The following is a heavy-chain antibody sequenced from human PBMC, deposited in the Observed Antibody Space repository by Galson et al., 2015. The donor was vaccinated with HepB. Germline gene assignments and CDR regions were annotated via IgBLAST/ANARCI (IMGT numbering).Heavy chain of an antibody. CDR1: GFTFSRND. J-gene: IGHJ4*02. CDR2: ISDDARRT. CDR3: VRHWDY. V-gene: IGHV3-23*01. Sequence: SLRLSCAASGFTFSRNDMSWVRQAPGEAREWVPSISDDARRTHCAESVKGRFTISRDNSKNTLYLQMNSLRAEDTALYYCVRHWDYWGQGTLVTVSS.